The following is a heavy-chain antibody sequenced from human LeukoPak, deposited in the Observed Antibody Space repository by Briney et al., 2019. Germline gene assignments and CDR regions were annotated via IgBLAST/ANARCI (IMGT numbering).Heavy chain of an antibody. D-gene: IGHD6-13*01. J-gene: IGHJ3*02. CDR3: ARLGGSSWYFDAFDI. Sequence: SQTLSLTCTVSGGSISSYYWSWIRQPPGKGLEWIGYIYTSGSTNYNPSLKSRVTISVDTSKNQFSLKLSSVTAADTAVYYCARLGGSSWYFDAFDIWGQGTMVTVSS. CDR1: GGSISSYY. V-gene: IGHV4-4*09. CDR2: IYTSGST.